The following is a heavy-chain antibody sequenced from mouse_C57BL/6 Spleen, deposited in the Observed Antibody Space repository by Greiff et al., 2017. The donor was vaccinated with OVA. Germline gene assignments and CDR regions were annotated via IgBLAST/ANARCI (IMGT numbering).Heavy chain of an antibody. CDR1: GYTFTSYG. D-gene: IGHD2-4*01. Sequence: QVQLQQSGAELARPGASVKLSCKASGYTFTSYGISWVKQRPGQGLEWIGEIYPRSGNTYSNEKFKGKATLTADKSSSTAYMELRSLTSEYSAVYICAVYDYDYFDYWGQGTTLTVSS. J-gene: IGHJ2*01. CDR2: IYPRSGNT. CDR3: AVYDYDYFDY. V-gene: IGHV1-81*01.